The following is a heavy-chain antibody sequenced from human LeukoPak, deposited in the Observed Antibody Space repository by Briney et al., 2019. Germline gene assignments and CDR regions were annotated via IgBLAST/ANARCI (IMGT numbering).Heavy chain of an antibody. V-gene: IGHV3-30-3*01. Sequence: PGGSLRLSCAASGFTFSSYAMHWVRQAPGKGLEWVAVISYDGSNKYYADSVKGRFTISRDNSKNTLYLQMNSLRAEDTAVYYCARGRYSSGRDDPRIDYWGQGTLVTVSS. CDR1: GFTFSSYA. CDR2: ISYDGSNK. J-gene: IGHJ4*02. D-gene: IGHD6-19*01. CDR3: ARGRYSSGRDDPRIDY.